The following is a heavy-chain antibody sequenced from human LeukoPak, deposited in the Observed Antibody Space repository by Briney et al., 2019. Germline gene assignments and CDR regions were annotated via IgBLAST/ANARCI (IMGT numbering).Heavy chain of an antibody. J-gene: IGHJ4*02. CDR1: GGSISSYY. Sequence: SETLSLTCTVSGGSISSYYWSCIRQPPGKGLECIWYIYTSGSTSYNPSLKSRVTISVDTPKNQFSLKLSSVTAADTDVYYCASLDSSGYYYYFDYWGQGTLVTVSS. D-gene: IGHD3-22*01. CDR2: IYTSGST. CDR3: ASLDSSGYYYYFDY. V-gene: IGHV4-4*09.